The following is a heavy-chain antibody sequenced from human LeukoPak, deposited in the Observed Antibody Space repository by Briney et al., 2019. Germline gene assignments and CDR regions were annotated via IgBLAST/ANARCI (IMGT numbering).Heavy chain of an antibody. Sequence: PGGSLRLSCAASGFTFDDYGMSWVRQAPGKGLEWVSTIYSGTTTYYADSVKGRFTISRDNSKNTLYLQMNSLRGEDTAVYYCAIDLGGNSAELDHWGQGTLVTVSS. J-gene: IGHJ4*02. CDR1: GFTFDDYG. CDR2: IYSGTTT. CDR3: AIDLGGNSAELDH. D-gene: IGHD4-23*01. V-gene: IGHV3-66*02.